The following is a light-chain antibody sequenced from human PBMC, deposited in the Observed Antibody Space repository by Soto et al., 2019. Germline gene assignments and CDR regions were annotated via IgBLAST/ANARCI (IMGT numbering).Light chain of an antibody. Sequence: QLVLTQPPSVSGAPGQRVTISCTGSSSNIGADYDVHWYQRLPGTAPKVLIYGDTNRPSGVPDRFSGSKSGTSASLTITGLQTEDEADYFCQSYDSSLSGSRVFGTGTKVTVL. CDR1: SSNIGADYD. CDR2: GDT. J-gene: IGLJ1*01. V-gene: IGLV1-40*01. CDR3: QSYDSSLSGSRV.